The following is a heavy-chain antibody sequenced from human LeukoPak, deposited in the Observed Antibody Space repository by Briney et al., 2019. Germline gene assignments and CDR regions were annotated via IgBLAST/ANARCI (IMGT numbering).Heavy chain of an antibody. D-gene: IGHD2-15*01. Sequence: GGSLRLSCAASGFTLNSYLMSWVRQAPGGGLEWVANIKKDGSEENYLDSVKGRFTVSRDNAKNSLYLQMNSLTVEGTAVYYCANIGGNIGVWGQGTLVTVSS. CDR3: ANIGGNIGV. V-gene: IGHV3-7*01. CDR1: GFTLNSYL. J-gene: IGHJ4*02. CDR2: IKKDGSEE.